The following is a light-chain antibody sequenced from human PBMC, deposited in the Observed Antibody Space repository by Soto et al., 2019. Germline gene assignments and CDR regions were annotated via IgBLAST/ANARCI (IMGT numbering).Light chain of an antibody. CDR2: GTS. CDR3: QQYDSSVLT. V-gene: IGKV3-20*01. CDR1: QNVRSNY. J-gene: IGKJ4*01. Sequence: EIVLTQSPGTLSLCPGERATLSCRASQNVRSNYLAWYQRKPGQAPRLLIYGTSSRATGIPDRFSGSGSGTDFTLTISRLEPEDFGVYYCQQYDSSVLTFGGGTNVEI.